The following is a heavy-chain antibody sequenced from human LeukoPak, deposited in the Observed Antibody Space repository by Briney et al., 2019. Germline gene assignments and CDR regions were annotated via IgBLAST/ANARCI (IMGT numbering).Heavy chain of an antibody. CDR2: ISSSGGTV. V-gene: IGHV3-11*04. Sequence: GGSLRLSCAASGFTFNNYFMSWIRQAPGKGLEGVSYISSSGGTVYYAGSVKGRFTVSRDNAKNSLYLQMNSLRAEDTAVYYCVRGLVVAANCFDYWGQGTLVTVSS. J-gene: IGHJ4*02. CDR3: VRGLVVAANCFDY. D-gene: IGHD6-19*01. CDR1: GFTFNNYF.